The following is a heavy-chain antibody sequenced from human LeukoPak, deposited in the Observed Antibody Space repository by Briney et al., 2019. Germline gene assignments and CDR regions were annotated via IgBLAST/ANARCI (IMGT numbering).Heavy chain of an antibody. CDR3: GKDRRPGIAVAGTTDY. J-gene: IGHJ4*02. D-gene: IGHD6-19*01. CDR1: GFTFDDYA. V-gene: IGHV3-9*01. Sequence: LPGGSLRLSCAASGFTFDDYAMHWVRQAPGKGLEWVSGISWNSGSIGYADSVKGRFTISRDNAKNTLYLQMNSLRAEDTAVYYCGKDRRPGIAVAGTTDYWGQGTLVTVSS. CDR2: ISWNSGSI.